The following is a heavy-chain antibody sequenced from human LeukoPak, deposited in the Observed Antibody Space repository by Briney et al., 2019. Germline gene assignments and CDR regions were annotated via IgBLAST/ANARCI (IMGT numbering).Heavy chain of an antibody. CDR3: ARDGEGDYYDSSVYPRY. D-gene: IGHD3-22*01. CDR2: ISAYNGNT. V-gene: IGHV1-18*01. Sequence: ASVKVSCKASGYTFTSYGISWVRQAPGQGLEWMGWISAYNGNTNYAQKLQGRVTMTTDTSTSTAYMELRSLRSDDTAVYYCARDGEGDYYDSSVYPRYGGQETLVTVSS. CDR1: GYTFTSYG. J-gene: IGHJ4*02.